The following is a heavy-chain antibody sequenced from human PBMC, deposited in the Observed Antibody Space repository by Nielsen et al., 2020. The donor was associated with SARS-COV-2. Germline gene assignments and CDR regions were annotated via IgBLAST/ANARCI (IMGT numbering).Heavy chain of an antibody. CDR3: ARGNLVVVPSPLLGLGPIFYSFYLDV. J-gene: IGHJ6*03. CDR2: VYHTGST. D-gene: IGHD2-2*02. Sequence: SETLSLTCAVSGASISSNDWWNWVRQPPGEGLQWIGEVYHTGSTNYNPSLRSRVTISVDKSKRQFSLRLTSVSAADTAVYFCARGNLVVVPSPLLGLGPIFYSFYLDVWGKGTTVIVSS. V-gene: IGHV4-4*02. CDR1: GASISSNDW.